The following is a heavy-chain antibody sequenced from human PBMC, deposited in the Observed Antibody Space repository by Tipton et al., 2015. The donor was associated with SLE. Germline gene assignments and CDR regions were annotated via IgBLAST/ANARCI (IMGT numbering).Heavy chain of an antibody. V-gene: IGHV4-39*01. Sequence: TLSLTCTVSGASIGSTTYYWGWIRQSPGKGLEWIGGISYTGTTSFNPSLRSRVTISVDTSKNQFSLNLNSVTAADTAVYYCARQYDYWGQGTLVTVSS. CDR3: ARQYDY. J-gene: IGHJ4*02. CDR1: GASIGSTTYY. CDR2: ISYTGTT.